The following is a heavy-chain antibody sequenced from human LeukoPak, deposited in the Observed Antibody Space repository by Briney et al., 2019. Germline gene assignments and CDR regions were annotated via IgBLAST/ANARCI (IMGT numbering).Heavy chain of an antibody. D-gene: IGHD7-27*01. V-gene: IGHV3-72*01. CDR1: GFIFSDYF. J-gene: IGHJ4*02. CDR3: VRDNWGTDY. Sequence: GGSLRLSCAASGFIFSDYFMDWVRQAPGKGLEWVGRITKKRDRYTTEYLASVKGRFVISRDDLKKSVFLQMTSLRAEDTAMYYCVRDNWGTDYWGQGTLVTVSS. CDR2: ITKKRDRYTT.